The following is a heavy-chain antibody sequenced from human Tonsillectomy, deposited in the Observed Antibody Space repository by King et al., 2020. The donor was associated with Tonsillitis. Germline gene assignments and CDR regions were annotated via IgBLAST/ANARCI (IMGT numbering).Heavy chain of an antibody. J-gene: IGHJ5*02. V-gene: IGHV4-38-2*01. Sequence: VQLQESGPGLVKPSETLSLTCAVSGYSISSGYYWGWIRQPPGKGLEWIGSIYHSGSTYYNPSLKSRVTISVDTSKNQSSLKLSSVTAADTAVYYCARGGVLWFGELSHNWFDPWGQGTLVTVSS. CDR3: ARGGVLWFGELSHNWFDP. CDR2: IYHSGST. D-gene: IGHD3-10*01. CDR1: GYSISSGYY.